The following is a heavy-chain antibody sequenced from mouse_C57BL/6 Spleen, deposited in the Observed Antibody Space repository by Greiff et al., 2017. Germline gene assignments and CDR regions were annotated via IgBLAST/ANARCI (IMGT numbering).Heavy chain of an antibody. Sequence: QVQLQQSGAELVKPGASVKISCKASGYAFSSYWMNWVKQRPGKGLEWIGQIYPGDGDTNYNGKFKGKATMSADKSSSTAYMQLRSLASEDAAVYFCARGGGYYVEYAMDYWGQGTSVTVSS. CDR2: IYPGDGDT. CDR3: ARGGGYYVEYAMDY. CDR1: GYAFSSYW. J-gene: IGHJ4*01. D-gene: IGHD2-3*01. V-gene: IGHV1-80*01.